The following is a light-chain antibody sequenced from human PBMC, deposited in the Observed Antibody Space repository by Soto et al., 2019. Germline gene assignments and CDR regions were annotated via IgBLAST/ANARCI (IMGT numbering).Light chain of an antibody. CDR1: QSVSSGY. CDR2: ATS. J-gene: IGKJ1*01. V-gene: IGKV3-20*01. Sequence: EIVLTQSPGTLSLSPGERATLSCRASQSVSSGYLAWYQQKPGQTPRLLIFATSSRATGIPDRFRGSGSGTDYTLTISRLEPEDFVVYYCQQYSSSFWTFGQGTQVEIK. CDR3: QQYSSSFWT.